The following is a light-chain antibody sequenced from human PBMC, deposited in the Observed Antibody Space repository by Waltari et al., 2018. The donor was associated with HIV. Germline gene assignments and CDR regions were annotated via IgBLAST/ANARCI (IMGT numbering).Light chain of an antibody. CDR2: DAS. J-gene: IGKJ2*01. CDR1: QSVSSN. Sequence: EIVMTQSPDTLSVSPGERATLSCRASQSVSSNLAWYQQKPGQAPRLLIYDASTRATGIPARFSGSGSGTYFTLTISSLQSEDFAVYYCQQYNNWPPGTFGQGAKLEIK. CDR3: QQYNNWPPGT. V-gene: IGKV3-15*01.